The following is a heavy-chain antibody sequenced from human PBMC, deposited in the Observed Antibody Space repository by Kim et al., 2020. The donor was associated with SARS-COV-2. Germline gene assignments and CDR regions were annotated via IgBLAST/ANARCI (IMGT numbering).Heavy chain of an antibody. CDR2: GGST. V-gene: IGHV3-64D*06. J-gene: IGHJ4*02. Sequence: GGSTYYADSVKGSFTIYRDNSKNTLYLQMSSLRAEDTAVYYCVGLWPFDYWGQGTLVTVSS. D-gene: IGHD5-18*01. CDR3: VGLWPFDY.